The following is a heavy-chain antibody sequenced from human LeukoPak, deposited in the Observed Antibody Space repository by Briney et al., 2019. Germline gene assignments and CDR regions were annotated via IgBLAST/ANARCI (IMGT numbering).Heavy chain of an antibody. V-gene: IGHV4-59*01. J-gene: IGHJ5*02. CDR1: GGSISSYY. Sequence: SETLSLTCTVSGGSISSYYWSWIRQPPGKGLEWIGYIYYSGSTNYNPSLKSRVTISVDTSKNQFSLKLSSVTAADTAVYYCARARYQRISVDPWGQGILVTVSS. D-gene: IGHD2-2*01. CDR2: IYYSGST. CDR3: ARARYQRISVDP.